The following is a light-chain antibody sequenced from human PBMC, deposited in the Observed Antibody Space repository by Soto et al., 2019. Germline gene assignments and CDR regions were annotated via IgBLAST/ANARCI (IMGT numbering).Light chain of an antibody. Sequence: EIVLTQSPGTQSVSPGERAARCARASQSVSSNYLGWYQQKPGQAPRLLIYDASNRATGIPARFSGSGSGTDFTLTISSLDPEDFAVYYCQQRSNWPPLTFGGGTKVDI. CDR2: DAS. CDR3: QQRSNWPPLT. J-gene: IGKJ4*01. CDR1: QSVSSNY. V-gene: IGKV3-11*01.